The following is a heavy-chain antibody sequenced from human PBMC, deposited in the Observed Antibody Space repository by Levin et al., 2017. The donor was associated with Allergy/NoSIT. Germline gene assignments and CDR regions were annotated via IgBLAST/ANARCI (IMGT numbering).Heavy chain of an antibody. V-gene: IGHV3-23*01. CDR1: GFTFTSYA. D-gene: IGHD3-22*01. J-gene: IGHJ4*02. CDR3: AKIEEDYYDDSGPAIDY. CDR2: ISGSGGTT. Sequence: RSGGSLRLSCAASGFTFTSYAMSWVRQAPGKGLEWVSSISGSGGTTYYADSVKARFAISRDNSRNTLFLQINTLRAEDTAVYFCAKIEEDYYDDSGPAIDYWGQGTLVTVSS.